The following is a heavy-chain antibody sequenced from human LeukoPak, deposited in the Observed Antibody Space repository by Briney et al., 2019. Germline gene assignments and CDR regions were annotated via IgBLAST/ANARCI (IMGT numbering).Heavy chain of an antibody. CDR1: GFSVRSNY. Sequence: GGSLRLSCTASGFSVRSNYMSWFRQAPGRGLEWASVIYNDGSTYYADSVKGRSIISKDISKNTLYLQMNNLRADDTAFYYCARESGYAVGDFWGRGTLVTVSS. V-gene: IGHV3-53*01. J-gene: IGHJ4*02. D-gene: IGHD5-12*01. CDR2: IYNDGST. CDR3: ARESGYAVGDF.